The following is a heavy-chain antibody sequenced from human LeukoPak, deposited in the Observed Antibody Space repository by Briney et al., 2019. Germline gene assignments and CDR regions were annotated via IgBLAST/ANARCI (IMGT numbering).Heavy chain of an antibody. J-gene: IGHJ4*02. D-gene: IGHD6-19*01. CDR3: ATAPLNGYSSGWYSFDY. Sequence: PGGSLRLSCTASGFTVSSNYMSWVRQAPGKGLEWVSLIYTGGNTYYPDSVKGRFTLSRDNSKNTVYLQMNSLRVEDTAMYYCATAPLNGYSSGWYSFDYWGQGTLVTVSS. CDR2: IYTGGNT. V-gene: IGHV3-66*01. CDR1: GFTVSSNY.